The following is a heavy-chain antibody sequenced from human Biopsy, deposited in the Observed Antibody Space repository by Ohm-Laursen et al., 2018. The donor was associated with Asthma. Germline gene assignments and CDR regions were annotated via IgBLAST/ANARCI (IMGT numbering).Heavy chain of an antibody. Sequence: TLSLTCTVSGGSINNFYWRWIRQPPGKGLESIGHVYYSGSTNYNHSLKSRVTISIDASKNHFSLKLNSVTAADTAVYYCARGVDRVTGLLDHFDSWGQGTLVTVSS. D-gene: IGHD2-21*02. CDR2: VYYSGST. CDR3: ARGVDRVTGLLDHFDS. CDR1: GGSINNFY. V-gene: IGHV4-59*01. J-gene: IGHJ4*02.